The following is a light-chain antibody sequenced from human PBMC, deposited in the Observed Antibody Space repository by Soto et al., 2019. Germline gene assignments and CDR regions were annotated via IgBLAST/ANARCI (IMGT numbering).Light chain of an antibody. V-gene: IGKV3-20*01. CDR3: QQYGSSPYT. J-gene: IGKJ2*01. CDR1: QSVSSSY. CDR2: AAT. Sequence: DIVLTQSPGTLSLSPGERATLSCRASQSVSSSYLGWYKQKPGQAPRLLIYAATSRATGIPDRFSGSGSATYFTLTISRLETEDFAVYYCQQYGSSPYTFGQGTKLEIK.